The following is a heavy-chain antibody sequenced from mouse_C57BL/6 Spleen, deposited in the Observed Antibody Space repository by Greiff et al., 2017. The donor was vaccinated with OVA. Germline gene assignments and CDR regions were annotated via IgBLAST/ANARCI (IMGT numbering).Heavy chain of an antibody. V-gene: IGHV1-69*01. CDR1: GYTFTSYW. CDR2: IDPSDSYT. Sequence: QVQLKQPGAELVMPGASVKLSCKASGYTFTSYWMHWVKQRPGQGLEWIGEIDPSDSYTNYNQKFKGKSTLTVDKSSRTAYMQLSSLTSEDSAVYYCARRTYWYFDVWGTGTTVTVSS. J-gene: IGHJ1*03. CDR3: ARRTYWYFDV.